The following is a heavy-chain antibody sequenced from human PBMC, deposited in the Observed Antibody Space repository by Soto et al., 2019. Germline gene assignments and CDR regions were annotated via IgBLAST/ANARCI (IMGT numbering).Heavy chain of an antibody. CDR2: INPNSGGT. D-gene: IGHD5-12*01. CDR1: GYTFTGYY. CDR3: ARANSGYDYDDYYYGMEV. J-gene: IGHJ6*02. V-gene: IGHV1-2*04. Sequence: ASVKISCKASGYTFTGYYMHWVRQAPGQGLEWMGWINPNSGGTNYAQKFQGWVTMTRDTSISTAYMELSRLRSDDTAVYYCARANSGYDYDDYYYGMEVWGEGTKVTVS.